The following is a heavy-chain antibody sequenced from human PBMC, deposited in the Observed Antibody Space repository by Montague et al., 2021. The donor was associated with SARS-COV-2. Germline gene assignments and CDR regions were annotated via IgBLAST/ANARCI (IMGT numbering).Heavy chain of an antibody. CDR3: ARWDPQTLTLIGLRGKSASDY. V-gene: IGHV4-34*01. CDR2: SNHSGTT. CDR1: VGSLSGYN. J-gene: IGHJ4*02. Sequence: SETLSLTCVGYVGSLSGYNQARIRKSHGRTPESVAESNHSGTTNYNFNPSLRSRVTISVDTSKSQFSLKLSSVTAAGTGVYYCARWDPQTLTLIGLRGKSASDYWGQGTLVTVSS. D-gene: IGHD4-23*01.